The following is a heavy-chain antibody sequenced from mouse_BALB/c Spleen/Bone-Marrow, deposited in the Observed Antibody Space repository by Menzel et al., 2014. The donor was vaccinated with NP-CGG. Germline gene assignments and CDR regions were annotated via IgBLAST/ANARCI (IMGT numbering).Heavy chain of an antibody. J-gene: IGHJ4*01. CDR3: ARYPDYYGSSYAMDY. D-gene: IGHD1-1*01. CDR1: GYTFTNYV. CDR2: INPYNDGT. Sequence: EVKLVESGPELVKPGASVKMSCKASGYTFTNYVMHWVKQTPGQGLEWIGYINPYNDGTKYNEKFKGKATLTSDKSPSTAYMELSSLTSEDSAVYYCARYPDYYGSSYAMDYWGQGTSVTVSS. V-gene: IGHV1-14*01.